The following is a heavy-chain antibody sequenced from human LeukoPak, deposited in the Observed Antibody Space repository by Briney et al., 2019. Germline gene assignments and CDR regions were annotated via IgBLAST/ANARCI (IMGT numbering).Heavy chain of an antibody. Sequence: PSETLSLTCTVSGGSISSYYWSWIRQPPGKGLEWIGYMSYSGSTNYNPSLKRRVTMSINTSKNQFSLRLSSVTAADTAAYYCARGSDFGDYWGQGTLVTVSS. J-gene: IGHJ4*02. CDR3: ARGSDFGDY. V-gene: IGHV4-59*01. CDR1: GGSISSYY. D-gene: IGHD4-17*01. CDR2: MSYSGST.